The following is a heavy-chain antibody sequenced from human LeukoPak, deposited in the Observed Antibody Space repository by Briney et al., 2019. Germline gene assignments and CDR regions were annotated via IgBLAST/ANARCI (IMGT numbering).Heavy chain of an antibody. CDR1: GYTFTGYY. D-gene: IGHD5-24*01. CDR2: INPNSGGT. V-gene: IGHV1-2*02. CDR3: ASSGDGYNGQRGSIYCMDV. Sequence: TSVNVSCKASGYTFTGYYMHWVRQAPGQGLEWMGGINPNSGGTNYAQKFQGRVTMTRDTSISTAYMELSRLRSDDTAVYYCASSGDGYNGQRGSIYCMDVWGKGTTVTVSS. J-gene: IGHJ6*03.